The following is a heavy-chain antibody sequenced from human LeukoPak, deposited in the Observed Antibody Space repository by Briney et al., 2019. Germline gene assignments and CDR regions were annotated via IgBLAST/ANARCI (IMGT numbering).Heavy chain of an antibody. V-gene: IGHV4-39*07. D-gene: IGHD4-23*01. CDR2: ISYSGST. J-gene: IGHJ4*02. CDR3: AKDGDLGRWDY. CDR1: GGSLSSSSYY. Sequence: SETLSLTCTVSGGSLSSSSYYWGWIRQPPGKGLEWIGSISYSGSTYYNPSLKSRVTISIDTSKNQFSLKLSSVAAADTAVYYCAKDGDLGRWDYWGQGTLVTVSS.